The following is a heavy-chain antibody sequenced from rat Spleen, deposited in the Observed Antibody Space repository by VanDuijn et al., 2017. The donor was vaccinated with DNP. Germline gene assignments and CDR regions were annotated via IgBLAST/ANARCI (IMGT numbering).Heavy chain of an antibody. CDR1: GFSLTSYG. CDR2: ISSGGDT. J-gene: IGHJ2*01. V-gene: IGHV2S12*01. Sequence: QVQLKESGPGLVQPSQTLSLTCTVSGFSLTSYGVSWVRQPPGKGLEWISSISSGGDTFYTPSLKSRLSISRDTSKSQVFFKVNSLHTEDTAIYFCTRDLKRYFDYWGQGVMVTVSS. D-gene: IGHD2-1*01. CDR3: TRDLKRYFDY.